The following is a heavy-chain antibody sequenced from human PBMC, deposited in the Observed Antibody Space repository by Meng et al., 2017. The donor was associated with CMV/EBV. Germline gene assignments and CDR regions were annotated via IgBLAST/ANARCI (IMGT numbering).Heavy chain of an antibody. CDR2: ISYDGSNK. CDR3: ARTYYYDSSGYYYEDDAFDI. D-gene: IGHD3-22*01. J-gene: IGHJ3*02. CDR1: GFTFSSYA. Sequence: GESLKISCAASGFTFSSYAMHWVRQAPGKGLEWVAVISYDGSNKYYADSVKGRFTISRDNSKNTLYLQMNSLRAEDTAVYYCARTYYYDSSGYYYEDDAFDIWGQGTMVTV. V-gene: IGHV3-30*04.